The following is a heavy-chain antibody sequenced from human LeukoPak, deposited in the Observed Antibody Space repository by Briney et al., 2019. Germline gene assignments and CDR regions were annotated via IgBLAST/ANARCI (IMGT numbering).Heavy chain of an antibody. CDR3: ARGAAAGIGFFDY. CDR2: ISSSGTTI. V-gene: IGHV3-11*01. D-gene: IGHD6-13*01. J-gene: IGHJ4*02. CDR1: GFTFSGYY. Sequence: KPGGSLRLSCAASGFTFSGYYMSWIRQAPGKGLEWVSYISSSGTTIYYADSVKGRFTVSRDNAKNSLYLQMNSLRAEDTAVYYCARGAAAGIGFFDYWGQGTLVTVSS.